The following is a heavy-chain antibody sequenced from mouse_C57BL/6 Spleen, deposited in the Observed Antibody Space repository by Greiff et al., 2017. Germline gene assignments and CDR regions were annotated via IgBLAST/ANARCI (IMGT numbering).Heavy chain of an antibody. Sequence: QVQLQQSGPELVKPGASVKISCKASGYAFSSSWMNWVKQRPGKGLEWIGRIYPGDGDTNYNGKFKGKATLTADKSSSSAYMTLSCLTSEDSAVYFCANLYYYGSSLYFDYWGQGTTLTVSS. J-gene: IGHJ2*01. CDR1: GYAFSSSW. CDR2: IYPGDGDT. D-gene: IGHD1-1*01. V-gene: IGHV1-82*01. CDR3: ANLYYYGSSLYFDY.